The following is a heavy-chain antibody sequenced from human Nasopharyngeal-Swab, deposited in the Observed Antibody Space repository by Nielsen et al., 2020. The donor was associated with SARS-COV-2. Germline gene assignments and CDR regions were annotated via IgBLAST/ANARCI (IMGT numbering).Heavy chain of an antibody. D-gene: IGHD1-26*01. J-gene: IGHJ4*02. Sequence: GESLKISCAASGFTFTSYGMHWVRQAPGEGLEWVAVISYDGSNKYYADSVKGRFTISRDNSKNTLYLQMNSLRAEDTAVYYCAKAKYGWELLIQATYFDYWGQGTLVTVSS. V-gene: IGHV3-30*18. CDR1: GFTFTSYG. CDR2: ISYDGSNK. CDR3: AKAKYGWELLIQATYFDY.